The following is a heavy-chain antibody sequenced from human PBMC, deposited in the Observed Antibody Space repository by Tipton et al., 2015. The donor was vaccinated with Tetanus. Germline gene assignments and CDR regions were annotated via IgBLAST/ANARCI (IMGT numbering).Heavy chain of an antibody. Sequence: TLSLTCTVSGGSVSSGSYYWSWVRQPPGKGLEYIGYILYGKSTHYNPSLKSRLSMSADPAKNQFSLRLTSVTAADTAVYYCARGHGSGRNSFRFEYWGQGTLVAVSS. CDR1: GGSVSSGSYY. J-gene: IGHJ4*02. V-gene: IGHV4-61*01. D-gene: IGHD3-10*01. CDR3: ARGHGSGRNSFRFEY. CDR2: ILYGKST.